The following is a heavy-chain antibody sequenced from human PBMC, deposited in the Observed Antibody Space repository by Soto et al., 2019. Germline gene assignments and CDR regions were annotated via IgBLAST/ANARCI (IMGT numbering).Heavy chain of an antibody. Sequence: SETLSLTCTVSGSSISGGDYYWSWIRQPPGKGLEWIGYIYYSGSTYYNPSLKSRVTISVDTSKNQFSLKLSSVTAADTAVYYCARDRRGYSYGQFEYFDYWGQGTPGTVSS. V-gene: IGHV4-30-4*01. CDR3: ARDRRGYSYGQFEYFDY. CDR2: IYYSGST. J-gene: IGHJ4*02. CDR1: GSSISGGDYY. D-gene: IGHD5-18*01.